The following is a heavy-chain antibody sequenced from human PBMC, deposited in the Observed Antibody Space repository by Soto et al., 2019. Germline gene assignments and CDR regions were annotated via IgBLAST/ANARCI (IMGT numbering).Heavy chain of an antibody. CDR1: GFTFSSYA. D-gene: IGHD1-26*01. CDR3: ARDQFPGPSRSYPGGY. Sequence: EVQLVEWGGGLVQPGGSLRLSCAASGFTFSSYAMHWVRQAPGKGLEYVSAISSNGGSTYYANSVKGRFTISRDNSKNTLYLHMGSLRAEDMAVYYCARDQFPGPSRSYPGGYWGQGTLVTVSS. V-gene: IGHV3-64*01. J-gene: IGHJ4*02. CDR2: ISSNGGST.